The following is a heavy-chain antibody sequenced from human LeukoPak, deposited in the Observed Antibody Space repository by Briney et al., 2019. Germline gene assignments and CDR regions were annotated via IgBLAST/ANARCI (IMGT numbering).Heavy chain of an antibody. CDR2: ISYDGSNK. Sequence: GGSLRLSCAASGFTFSSYGMHWVRQAPGKGLEWVAVISYDGSNKYYADSVKGRFTISRDNSKNTLYLQMNSLRAEDTAVYYCAKDGVLGAAVVYYYMDVWGKGTTVTVSS. D-gene: IGHD2-15*01. V-gene: IGHV3-30*18. CDR3: AKDGVLGAAVVYYYMDV. CDR1: GFTFSSYG. J-gene: IGHJ6*03.